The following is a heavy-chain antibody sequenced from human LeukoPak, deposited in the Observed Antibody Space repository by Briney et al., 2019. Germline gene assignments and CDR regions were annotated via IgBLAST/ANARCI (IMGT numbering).Heavy chain of an antibody. Sequence: GGSLRLSCAGAGFTLSNYWMSWVRQAPGKGLEWVSAITGSGGSTYYADSVKGRFTISRDNSKNTLYLQMNSLRAEDTAVYYCLVSSSSAYWGQGTLVTVSS. CDR2: ITGSGGST. CDR3: LVSSSSAY. D-gene: IGHD6-13*01. J-gene: IGHJ4*02. CDR1: GFTLSNYW. V-gene: IGHV3-23*01.